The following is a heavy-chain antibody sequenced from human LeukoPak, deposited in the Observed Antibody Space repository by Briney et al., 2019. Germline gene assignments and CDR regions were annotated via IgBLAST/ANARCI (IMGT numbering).Heavy chain of an antibody. V-gene: IGHV1-8*02. CDR1: GYTFTNYD. D-gene: IGHD5-24*01. CDR3: ARIRDGYNDAYDI. Sequence: ASVKVSCKASGYTFTNYDINWVRQATGQGLEWMGYMNPNSGNTGYAQKFQDRVTMTRDTSTSTVYMELSSLRSEDMAIYYCARIRDGYNDAYDIWGQGTVVTVPS. CDR2: MNPNSGNT. J-gene: IGHJ3*02.